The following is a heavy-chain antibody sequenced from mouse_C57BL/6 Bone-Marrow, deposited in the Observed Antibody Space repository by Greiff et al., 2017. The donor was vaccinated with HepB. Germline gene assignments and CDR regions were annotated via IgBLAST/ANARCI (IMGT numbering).Heavy chain of an antibody. CDR1: GYTFTSYW. CDR2: IDPSDSYT. CDR3: ARKGTGQAWFAY. Sequence: QVQLQQPGAELVKPGASVKLSCKASGYTFTSYWMQWVKQRPGQGLEWIGEIDPSDSYTNYNQKFKGKATLTVDTSSSTAYMQSSSLTSADSAVCYCARKGTGQAWFAYWGKGTLVTVSA. D-gene: IGHD3-2*02. V-gene: IGHV1-50*01. J-gene: IGHJ3*01.